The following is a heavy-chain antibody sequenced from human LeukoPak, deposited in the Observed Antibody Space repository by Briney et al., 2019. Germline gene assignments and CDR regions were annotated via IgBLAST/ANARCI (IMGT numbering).Heavy chain of an antibody. V-gene: IGHV3-74*01. CDR3: ARESTVGPIQTDALDI. Sequence: PGGSLRLSCAASGFTFSTYWMHWVRPAPGKGRGWVSRINSEETVAKYADSVRGPFTISRDNAKNTLYLQMNSLGAEDTAVYYCARESTVGPIQTDALDIWGQGTMVTVSS. CDR2: INSEETVA. J-gene: IGHJ3*02. D-gene: IGHD1-26*01. CDR1: GFTFSTYW.